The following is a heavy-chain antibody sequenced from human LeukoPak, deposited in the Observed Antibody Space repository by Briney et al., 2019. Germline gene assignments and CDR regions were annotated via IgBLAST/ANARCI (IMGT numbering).Heavy chain of an antibody. CDR1: GGSISSGDYY. V-gene: IGHV4-30-4*08. Sequence: SETQSLTCTVSGGSISSGDYYWSWIRQPPGKGLEWIGYIYYSGSTYYNPSLKSRVTISVDTSKNQFSLKLSSVTAADTAVYYCARTRRDYFDYWGQGTLVTVSS. CDR3: ARTRRDYFDY. J-gene: IGHJ4*02. CDR2: IYYSGST.